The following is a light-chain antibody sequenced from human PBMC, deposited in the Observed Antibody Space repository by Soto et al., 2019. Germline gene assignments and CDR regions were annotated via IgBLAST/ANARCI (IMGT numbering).Light chain of an antibody. CDR1: SSNVGTNT. CDR2: SNN. Sequence: QSVLTQPPSASGTPGQRVTISCSGSSSNVGTNTVNWYQLLPGAAPKVLVYSNNQRPSGVPDRFSGSKSGTSASLAISGLQSEDEADYYCAAWDDNADGVLFGGGTKVTVL. J-gene: IGLJ2*01. CDR3: AAWDDNADGVL. V-gene: IGLV1-44*01.